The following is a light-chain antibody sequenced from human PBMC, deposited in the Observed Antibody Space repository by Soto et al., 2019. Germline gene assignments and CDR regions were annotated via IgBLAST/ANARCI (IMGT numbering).Light chain of an antibody. CDR2: EVT. Sequence: QSALTQPASVSGSPGQSITISCTGTSSDIGAYNYVSWYQQYPGKAPKLIISEVTNRPSGISNRFSGSKSGNTASLSISGLQPGDEADYYCSSYTMRSTTVFGTGTKLTVL. CDR1: SSDIGAYNY. V-gene: IGLV2-14*03. J-gene: IGLJ1*01. CDR3: SSYTMRSTTV.